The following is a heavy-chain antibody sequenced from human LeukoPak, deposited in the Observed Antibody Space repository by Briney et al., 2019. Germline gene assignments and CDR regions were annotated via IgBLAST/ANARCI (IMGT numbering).Heavy chain of an antibody. CDR1: GFTFSSYA. CDR2: ISYDGSNK. CDR3: ARDGTYSRSWNYFDY. D-gene: IGHD6-13*01. Sequence: GGSLRLSCAASGFTFSSYAMHWVPQAPGKGLEWVAVISYDGSNKYYADSVKGRFTISRDNSKNTLYLQMNSLRAEDTAVYYCARDGTYSRSWNYFDYWGQGTLVTVSS. J-gene: IGHJ4*02. V-gene: IGHV3-30*04.